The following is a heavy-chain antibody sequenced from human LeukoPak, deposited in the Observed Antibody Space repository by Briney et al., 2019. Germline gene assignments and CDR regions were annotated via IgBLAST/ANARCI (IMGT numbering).Heavy chain of an antibody. J-gene: IGHJ4*02. CDR3: ARYSGSYYVY. Sequence: SETLSLTCTVSGGSTSSGSYYWSWIRQPAGKGLEWIGRIYTSGSTNYNPSLKSRVTISVDTSKNQFSLKLSSVTAADTAVYYCARYSGSYYVYWGQGTLVTVSS. CDR2: IYTSGST. V-gene: IGHV4-61*02. D-gene: IGHD1-26*01. CDR1: GGSTSSGSYY.